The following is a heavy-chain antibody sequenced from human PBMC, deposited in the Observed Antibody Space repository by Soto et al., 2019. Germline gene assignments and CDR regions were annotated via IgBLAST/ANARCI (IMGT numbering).Heavy chain of an antibody. CDR2: IYYSGST. V-gene: IGHV4-39*01. CDR3: ASRGDIVVVPAASRAFDI. CDR1: GGSISSSSYY. D-gene: IGHD2-2*01. J-gene: IGHJ3*02. Sequence: QLQLQESGPGLVKPSETLSLTCTVSGGSISSSSYYWGWIRQPPGKGLEWIGSIYYSGSTSSNPSLKSRVTISVDTSMNQFSLKLSSVTAADTAVYYCASRGDIVVVPAASRAFDIWGQGTMVTVSS.